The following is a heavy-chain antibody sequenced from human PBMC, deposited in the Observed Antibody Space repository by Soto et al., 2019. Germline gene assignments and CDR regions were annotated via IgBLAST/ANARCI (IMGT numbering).Heavy chain of an antibody. D-gene: IGHD1-26*01. J-gene: IGHJ4*02. CDR1: GGSISSSSYY. CDR3: ARPSGSYLFYFDY. CDR2: IYYSGGT. Sequence: SETLSLTCAVSGGSISSSSYYWGWIRQPPGKGLEWIGSIYYSGGTYYNPSLKSRVTISVDTSKNQFSLKLSSVTAADTAVYYCARPSGSYLFYFDYWGQGTLVTVSS. V-gene: IGHV4-39*01.